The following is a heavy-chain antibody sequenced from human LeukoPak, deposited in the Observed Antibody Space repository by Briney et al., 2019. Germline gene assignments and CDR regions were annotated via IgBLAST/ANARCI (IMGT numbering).Heavy chain of an antibody. Sequence: GGSLRLSCAASGFIVSSNYMSWLRQAPGKGLAWVSVISSGGNTYYADSVTGRFTISRDNYKNTVFLQMNSLRAEDTAVYYCAREVRGYYFDYWGQGTLVTVSS. CDR1: GFIVSSNY. CDR3: AREVRGYYFDY. V-gene: IGHV3-53*01. D-gene: IGHD3-22*01. CDR2: ISSGGNT. J-gene: IGHJ4*02.